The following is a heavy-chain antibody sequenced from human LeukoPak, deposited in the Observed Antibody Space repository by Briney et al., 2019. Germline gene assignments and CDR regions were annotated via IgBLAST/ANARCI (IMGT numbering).Heavy chain of an antibody. CDR2: IYHIGTT. D-gene: IGHD4-23*01. Sequence: SETLSLTCAVSGDSIITSHWWSWVRQPPGKGLEWIGEIYHIGTTNYNPSLKSRVSISVDTSRNQFSLTLSSVTAADTAVYYCASARWGFWGQGTLVTVSS. CDR3: ASARWGF. V-gene: IGHV4-4*02. J-gene: IGHJ4*02. CDR1: GDSIITSHW.